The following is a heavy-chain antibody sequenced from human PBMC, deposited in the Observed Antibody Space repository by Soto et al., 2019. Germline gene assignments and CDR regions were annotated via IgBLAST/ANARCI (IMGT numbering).Heavy chain of an antibody. CDR3: ARGGRHDSSGYYLPFSGMDV. D-gene: IGHD3-22*01. J-gene: IGHJ6*02. V-gene: IGHV1-18*01. Sequence: QVQLVQSGAEVKKPGASVKVSCKASGYTFTSYGISWVRQAPGQGLEWMEWISAYNGNTNYAQKLQGRVTMTTDTSTSTAYMELRSLRSDDTAVYYCARGGRHDSSGYYLPFSGMDVWGQGTTVTVSS. CDR1: GYTFTSYG. CDR2: ISAYNGNT.